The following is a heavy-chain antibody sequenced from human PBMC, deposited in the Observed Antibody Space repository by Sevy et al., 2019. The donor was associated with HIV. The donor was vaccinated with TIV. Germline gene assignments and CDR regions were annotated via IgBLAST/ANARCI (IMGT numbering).Heavy chain of an antibody. V-gene: IGHV3-30*18. CDR3: AKNRPPGGSYFSRHGMDV. Sequence: GGSLRLSCTASGVTFSTYDIHWVRQAPGKGLEWVAIISYDGNYRYYSDSVRGRFSMSRDNSKNTAYLQMSGLSVEDTAVYYCAKNRPPGGSYFSRHGMDVWGRGTTVTVSS. CDR2: ISYDGNYR. CDR1: GVTFSTYD. D-gene: IGHD1-26*01. J-gene: IGHJ6*02.